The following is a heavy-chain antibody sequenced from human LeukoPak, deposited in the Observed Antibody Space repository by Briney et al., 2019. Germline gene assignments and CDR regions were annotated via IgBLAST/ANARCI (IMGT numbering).Heavy chain of an antibody. Sequence: ASVKVSCKASGYTFTSYGISWVRQAPGQGLEWMGWISAYNGNTNYAQKLQGRVTMTTDTSTSTAYMELRSLRSDDTAVYYCARAAKGYSSSWCFDYWGQGTLVTVSS. J-gene: IGHJ4*02. CDR1: GYTFTSYG. V-gene: IGHV1-18*01. CDR3: ARAAKGYSSSWCFDY. CDR2: ISAYNGNT. D-gene: IGHD6-13*01.